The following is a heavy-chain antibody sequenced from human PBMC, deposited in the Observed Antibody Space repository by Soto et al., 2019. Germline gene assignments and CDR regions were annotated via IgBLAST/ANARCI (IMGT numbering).Heavy chain of an antibody. CDR1: GFTFSGHG. V-gene: IGHV3-33*01. D-gene: IGHD4-17*01. J-gene: IGHJ4*02. CDR3: ARGRGGDYGGNSGYYDY. CDR2: IWYDGSKK. Sequence: QVQLVESGGDVVQPGTSLRLSCAASGFTFSGHGMHWVRQAPGKGLEWMAVIWYDGSKKYYGDSVKGRFTISRDNSKNPLFLQMNSLRVEDTAVYYCARGRGGDYGGNSGYYDYWGQGTLVTVSS.